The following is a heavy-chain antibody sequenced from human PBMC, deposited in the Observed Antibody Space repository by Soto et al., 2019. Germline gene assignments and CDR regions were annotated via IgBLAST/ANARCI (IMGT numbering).Heavy chain of an antibody. V-gene: IGHV1-69*01. J-gene: IGHJ3*01. CDR1: GDTFRTYT. CDR2: IIPMFGKS. D-gene: IGHD3-22*01. Sequence: QVQLVQSGAEVKKPGSSVKVSCKASGDTFRTYTISWVRQAPGQGLEWMGGIIPMFGKSNNAQRFQGRVTITADEFTSTAYMELSSLRSEDTAVYYCAASTDHYDSRRLSHLALWGQGTMVTVSS. CDR3: AASTDHYDSRRLSHLAL.